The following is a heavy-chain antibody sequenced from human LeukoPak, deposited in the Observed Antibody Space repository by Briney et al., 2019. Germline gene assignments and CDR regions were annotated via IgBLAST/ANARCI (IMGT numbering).Heavy chain of an antibody. CDR1: ADSFNTYY. J-gene: IGHJ4*02. Sequence: PSETLSLTCTVSADSFNTYYWSWLRRPPGKGLEWIGNIHYSGSTNYNTSLKSRGTMLIDTSNNQFSLKLRSVTAADTALYYCTRMSYDLWSGHYDLFDYWGQGTLVTVAS. D-gene: IGHD3-3*01. CDR3: TRMSYDLWSGHYDLFDY. CDR2: IHYSGST. V-gene: IGHV4-59*03.